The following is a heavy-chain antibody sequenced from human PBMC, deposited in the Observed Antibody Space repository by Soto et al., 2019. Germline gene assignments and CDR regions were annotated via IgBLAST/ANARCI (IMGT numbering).Heavy chain of an antibody. CDR3: AKDWGDYGGNSDWYFDL. Sequence: EVQLVESGGGLVQPGGSLRLSCAASGFTFSSYWMSWVRQAPGKGLEWVANIKQDGSEKYYADSVKGRFTISRDNSKNTLYLQMNSLRAEDTAVYYCAKDWGDYGGNSDWYFDLWGRGTLVTVSS. V-gene: IGHV3-7*01. D-gene: IGHD4-17*01. J-gene: IGHJ2*01. CDR1: GFTFSSYW. CDR2: IKQDGSEK.